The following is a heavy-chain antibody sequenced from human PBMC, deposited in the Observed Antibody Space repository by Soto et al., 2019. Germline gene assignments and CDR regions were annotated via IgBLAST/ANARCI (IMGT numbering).Heavy chain of an antibody. CDR3: ARSRISGSSWFPFDP. Sequence: QVQLVQSGAEVKKPGASVKVSCKASGYTFSSYGITWVRQAPGQGLEWMGWTSAYNGKTNYAQKFQGRVTMTRNTSISTAYMELSSLRSEDTAVYYCARSRISGSSWFPFDPWGQGTLVTVSS. CDR2: TSAYNGKT. D-gene: IGHD6-13*01. J-gene: IGHJ5*02. CDR1: GYTFSSYG. V-gene: IGHV1-18*01.